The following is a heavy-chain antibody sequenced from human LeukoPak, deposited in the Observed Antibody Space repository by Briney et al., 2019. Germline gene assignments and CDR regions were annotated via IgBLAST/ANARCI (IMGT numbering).Heavy chain of an antibody. CDR2: VYYTGSA. CDR3: ARDANRGYSGYDGGYFDY. D-gene: IGHD5-12*01. CDR1: GGSISTFS. J-gene: IGHJ4*02. Sequence: PSETLSLTCTVSGGSISTFSWTWIRQPPGKGLEWIGYVYYTGSANYNPSLKSRVTISLDTSKNQFSLNLRSVTAADTAVYYCARDANRGYSGYDGGYFDYWGQGTLVTVSS. V-gene: IGHV4-59*01.